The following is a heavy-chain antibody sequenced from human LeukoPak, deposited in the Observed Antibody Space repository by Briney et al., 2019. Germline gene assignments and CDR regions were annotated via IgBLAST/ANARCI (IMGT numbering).Heavy chain of an antibody. CDR1: GYTFTSYD. J-gene: IGHJ3*02. D-gene: IGHD3-16*01. Sequence: GASVKVSCKASGYTFTSYDINWVRQATGQGLEWRGWMNPNSGNTGYAQKFQGRVTMTRNTSISTAYMELSSLRSEDTAVYYCATLWGGEPDAFDIWGQGTMVTVSS. CDR3: ATLWGGEPDAFDI. V-gene: IGHV1-8*01. CDR2: MNPNSGNT.